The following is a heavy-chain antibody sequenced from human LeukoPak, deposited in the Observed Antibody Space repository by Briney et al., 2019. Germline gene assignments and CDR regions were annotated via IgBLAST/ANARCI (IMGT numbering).Heavy chain of an antibody. J-gene: IGHJ3*02. CDR1: GGSISSYY. Sequence: SETLSLTCTVSGGSISSYYWSWIRQPPGKGLEWIGDIYYSGSTNYNPSLKSRVTISVDTSKNQFSLKLSSVTAADPAVYYCARGGQLADAFDIWGQGTMVTVSS. CDR2: IYYSGST. CDR3: ARGGQLADAFDI. V-gene: IGHV4-59*01. D-gene: IGHD6-13*01.